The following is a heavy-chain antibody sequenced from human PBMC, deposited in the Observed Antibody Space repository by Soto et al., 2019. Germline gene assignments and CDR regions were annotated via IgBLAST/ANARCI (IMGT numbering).Heavy chain of an antibody. CDR2: VFHSGSS. CDR1: GASVTRFD. J-gene: IGHJ4*02. CDR3: ARAPSFRLARIEY. D-gene: IGHD3-9*01. Sequence: ETLPLSCTVAGASVTRFDWSWIRQPPGKGLEWIGYVFHSGSSNYNPSLKSRVTISVDTSKSQISLRMTSVTAAYTAVYYWARAPSFRLARIEYWGRGTLVTVSS. V-gene: IGHV4-59*02.